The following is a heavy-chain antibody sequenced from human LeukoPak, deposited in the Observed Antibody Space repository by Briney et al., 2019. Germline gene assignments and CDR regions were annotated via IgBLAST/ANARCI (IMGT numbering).Heavy chain of an antibody. CDR3: ARGGHYYDSSGYYYPHHPDP. V-gene: IGHV4-59*01. CDR1: GGSISSYY. D-gene: IGHD3-22*01. Sequence: SETLSLTCTVSGGSISSYYWSWIRQPPGKGLEWIGYIYYSGSTNYNPSLKSRVTISVDTSKNQFSLKLSSVTAADTAVYYCARGGHYYDSSGYYYPHHPDPWGQGTLVTVSS. CDR2: IYYSGST. J-gene: IGHJ5*02.